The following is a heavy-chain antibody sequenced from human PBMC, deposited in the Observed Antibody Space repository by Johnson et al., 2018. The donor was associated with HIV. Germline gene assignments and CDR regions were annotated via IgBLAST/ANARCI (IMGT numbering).Heavy chain of an antibody. V-gene: IGHV3-66*01. Sequence: VQLVESGGGLVKPVGSLRLSCAASGFTFSSNYMSWVRQAPGKGLEWVSVIYSGGSTYYADSVKGRFTISRDNSKNSLYLQMNSLRAEDTALYYCARGAPWSGSDAFDIWGQGTMVTVSS. CDR1: GFTFSSNY. J-gene: IGHJ3*02. D-gene: IGHD3-3*01. CDR3: ARGAPWSGSDAFDI. CDR2: IYSGGST.